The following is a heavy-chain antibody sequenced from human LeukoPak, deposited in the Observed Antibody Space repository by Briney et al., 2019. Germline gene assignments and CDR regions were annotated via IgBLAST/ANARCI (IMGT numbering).Heavy chain of an antibody. V-gene: IGHV3-11*04. CDR2: ISSSGSTI. Sequence: GGSLRLSCAASGFTFSDYYMSWPRQAPGKGLEGVSYISSSGSTIYYADSVKGRFTISRDNAKNSLYLQMNSLRAEDTAVYYCARTFYGSGSYGHMDVWGKGTTVTVSS. D-gene: IGHD3-10*01. CDR3: ARTFYGSGSYGHMDV. CDR1: GFTFSDYY. J-gene: IGHJ6*03.